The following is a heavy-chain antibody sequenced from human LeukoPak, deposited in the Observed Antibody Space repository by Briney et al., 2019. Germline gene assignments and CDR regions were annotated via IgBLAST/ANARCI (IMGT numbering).Heavy chain of an antibody. D-gene: IGHD6-19*01. J-gene: IGHJ5*02. CDR2: IYYSGST. Sequence: PSETLSLTCTVSGGSISSYYWSWIRQPPGKGLEWIGYIYYSGSTNYNPSLKSRVTISVDTSKNQFSLKLSSVTAADTAVYYCARAHSSGWYSDRWWFGPWGQGTLVTVSS. CDR3: ARAHSSGWYSDRWWFGP. V-gene: IGHV4-59*08. CDR1: GGSISSYY.